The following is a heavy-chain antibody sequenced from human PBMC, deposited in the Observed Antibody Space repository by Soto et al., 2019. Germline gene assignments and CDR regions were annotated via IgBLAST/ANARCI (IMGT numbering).Heavy chain of an antibody. D-gene: IGHD6-19*01. J-gene: IGHJ6*02. V-gene: IGHV4-59*01. CDR2: IYYSGST. CDR3: ARDLYSSGWYGGLYYYYGMDV. CDR1: GGSISSYY. Sequence: PSETLSLTCTVSGGSISSYYWSWIRQPPGKGLEWIGYIYYSGSTNYNPSLKSRVTISVDTSKNQFSLKLSSVTAADTAVYYCARDLYSSGWYGGLYYYYGMDVWGQGTTVTVSS.